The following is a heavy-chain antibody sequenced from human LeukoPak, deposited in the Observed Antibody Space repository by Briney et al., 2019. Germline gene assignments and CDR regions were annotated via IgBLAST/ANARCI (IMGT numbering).Heavy chain of an antibody. Sequence: SETLSLTCTVSGGSISSSSYYWSWIRQPAGKGLEWIGRIYTSGSTNYNPSLKSRVTMSVDTSKNQFSLKLSSVTAADTAVYYCARTRRGYGTFDYWGQGTLVTVSS. CDR1: GGSISSSSYY. CDR3: ARTRRGYGTFDY. D-gene: IGHD5-18*01. CDR2: IYTSGST. V-gene: IGHV4-61*02. J-gene: IGHJ4*02.